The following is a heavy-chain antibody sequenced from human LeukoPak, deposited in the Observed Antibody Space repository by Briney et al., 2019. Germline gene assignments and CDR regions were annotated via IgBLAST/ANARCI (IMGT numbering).Heavy chain of an antibody. CDR3: AKGHHSSGYYLFDY. CDR1: GLSFSNYA. CDR2: ISGSGSST. D-gene: IGHD3-22*01. J-gene: IGHJ4*02. Sequence: GGSLRLSCAASGLSFSNYAMSWVRQAPGKGLEWVSAISGSGSSTYYADSVQGRFTISRDNSKNTLYLQMNSLRAEDTAVYYCAKGHHSSGYYLFDYWGQGTLVTVSS. V-gene: IGHV3-23*01.